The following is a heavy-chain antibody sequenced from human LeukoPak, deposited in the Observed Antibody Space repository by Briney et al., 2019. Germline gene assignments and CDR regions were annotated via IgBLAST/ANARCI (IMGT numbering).Heavy chain of an antibody. J-gene: IGHJ4*02. CDR1: GGTFSSYA. CDR2: IIPIFGTA. Sequence: SVKVSCTASGGTFSSYAISWVRQAPGQGLEWMGGIIPIFGTANYAQKFQGRVTITADESTSTAYMELSSLRSEDTAVYYCARANYYDSSGYFDYWGQGTLVTVSS. D-gene: IGHD3-22*01. CDR3: ARANYYDSSGYFDY. V-gene: IGHV1-69*13.